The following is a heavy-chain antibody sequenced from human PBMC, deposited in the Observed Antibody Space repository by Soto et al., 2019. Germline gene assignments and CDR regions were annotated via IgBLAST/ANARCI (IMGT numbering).Heavy chain of an antibody. J-gene: IGHJ4*02. V-gene: IGHV3-15*01. CDR2: IKSKTDGGTT. CDR3: TPPATYYDIFTGRTHVFDY. Sequence: EVQLVESGGGLVKPGGSLRLSCAASGFTFSNAWMSWVRQAPGKGLEWVGRIKSKTDGGTTDYAARVKGRFTISRDDSQNTLYLQMNSLKTEDTAVYYCTPPATYYDIFTGRTHVFDYWCQGTLVTVSS. D-gene: IGHD3-9*01. CDR1: GFTFSNAW.